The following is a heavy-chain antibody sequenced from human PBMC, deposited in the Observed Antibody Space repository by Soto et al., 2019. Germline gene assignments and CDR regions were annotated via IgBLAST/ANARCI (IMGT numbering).Heavy chain of an antibody. Sequence: QVQLQESGPGLVKPSETLSLTCTVSGDSVSSGSYYWSWIRQPPGKGLEWIGYMYYSGSTNYNPSLTSRVTISVDTSKNQFSLKLSFVTAADTAVYYCARSPSRTFQHWGQGTLVTVSS. J-gene: IGHJ1*01. CDR3: ARSPSRTFQH. CDR2: MYYSGST. CDR1: GDSVSSGSYY. V-gene: IGHV4-61*01.